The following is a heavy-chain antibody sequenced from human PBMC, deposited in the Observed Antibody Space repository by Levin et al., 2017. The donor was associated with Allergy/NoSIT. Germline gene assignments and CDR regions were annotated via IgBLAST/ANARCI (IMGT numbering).Heavy chain of an antibody. CDR2: IYHSGST. CDR3: ARNSPMVRGVLYYFDY. V-gene: IGHV4-4*02. Sequence: TSETLSLTCAVSGGSISSSNWWSWVRQPPGKGLEWIGEIYHSGSTNYNPSLKSRVTISVDKSKNQFSLKLSSVTAADTAVYYCARNSPMVRGVLYYFDYWGQGTLVTVSS. CDR1: GGSISSSNW. J-gene: IGHJ4*02. D-gene: IGHD3-10*01.